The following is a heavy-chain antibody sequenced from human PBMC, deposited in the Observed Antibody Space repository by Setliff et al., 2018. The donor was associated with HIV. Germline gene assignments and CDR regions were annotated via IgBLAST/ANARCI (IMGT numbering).Heavy chain of an antibody. CDR3: ARGGYGYTSDYFDY. CDR2: IYTSGST. V-gene: IGHV4-61*09. Sequence: TSETLSLTCTVSGGSISSGSYYWSWIRQPAGKGLEWIGHIYTSGSTNYNPSLKSRVTISVDTSKNQFSLKLNSVTAADTAVYYCARGGYGYTSDYFDYWGQGILVTVSS. J-gene: IGHJ4*02. D-gene: IGHD5-12*01. CDR1: GGSISSGSYY.